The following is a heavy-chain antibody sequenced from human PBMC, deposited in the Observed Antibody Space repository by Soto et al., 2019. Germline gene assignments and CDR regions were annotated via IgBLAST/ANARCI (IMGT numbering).Heavy chain of an antibody. Sequence: SVKVSCKASGGTFSSYAISWVRPAPGPGLEWRGRIMPFIGTANYAQKFQGRVTITADESTRTAYVELTSLRSEDTAVYYCARVFMTTVRASYYYGMDVWGQGTTVNVSS. D-gene: IGHD4-4*01. V-gene: IGHV1-69*11. CDR2: IMPFIGTA. J-gene: IGHJ6*02. CDR3: ARVFMTTVRASYYYGMDV. CDR1: GGTFSSYA.